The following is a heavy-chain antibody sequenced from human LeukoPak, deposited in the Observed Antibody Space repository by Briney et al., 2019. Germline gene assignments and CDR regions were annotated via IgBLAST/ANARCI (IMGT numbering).Heavy chain of an antibody. V-gene: IGHV3-23*01. CDR2: IGGGGPTT. D-gene: IGHD6-19*01. Sequence: GGSLRLSCAASGFTFSTYAMNWVRQAPAKGLEWVSTIGGGGPTTDYADSVKDRFTISRDNSKNTLYLQLTSLRAEDTAVYYCAQGFSSGWYPYWGQGSLVSVSS. J-gene: IGHJ4*02. CDR1: GFTFSTYA. CDR3: AQGFSSGWYPY.